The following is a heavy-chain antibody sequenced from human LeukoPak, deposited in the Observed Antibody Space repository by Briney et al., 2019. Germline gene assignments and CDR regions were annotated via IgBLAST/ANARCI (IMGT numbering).Heavy chain of an antibody. J-gene: IGHJ3*02. Sequence: GGSLRLSCTTSGFIFSNYGMHWVRQAPGRGLEWVATIRQDGSQKYYVDSVKGRFTISRDNAKNSLYLQMNSLRAEDTAVYYCARVRGGKQWLVLRDAFDIWGQGTMVTVSS. CDR2: IRQDGSQK. V-gene: IGHV3-7*01. CDR3: ARVRGGKQWLVLRDAFDI. CDR1: GFIFSNYG. D-gene: IGHD6-19*01.